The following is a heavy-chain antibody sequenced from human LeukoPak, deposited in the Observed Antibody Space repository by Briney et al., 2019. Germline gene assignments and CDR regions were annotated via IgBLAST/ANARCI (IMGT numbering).Heavy chain of an antibody. D-gene: IGHD4-17*01. J-gene: IGHJ4*02. CDR2: IKHSGST. CDR3: ARLSTTVTSY. Sequence: SETLSLTSAVYGGSFLGDYWSCIRQPPGKGREWIGEIKHSGSTNYNPSLKSRVTISVDTSKTQFSLKLSSVTAADTAVYYCARLSTTVTSYWGQGTLVTVSS. V-gene: IGHV4-34*01. CDR1: GGSFLGDY.